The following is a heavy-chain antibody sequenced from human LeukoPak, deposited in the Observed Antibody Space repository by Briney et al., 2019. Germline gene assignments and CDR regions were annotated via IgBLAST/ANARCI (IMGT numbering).Heavy chain of an antibody. CDR3: ARGLHDHSKEKRLIY. Sequence: SETLSLTCAVYGGSFSGYYWSWIRQPPGKGLEWIGEINHSGSTNYNPSLKSRVTISVDTSKNQFSLKLSSVTAADTAVYYCARGLHDHSKEKRLIYWGQGTLVTVSS. V-gene: IGHV4-34*01. CDR1: GGSFSGYY. CDR2: INHSGST. D-gene: IGHD4-11*01. J-gene: IGHJ4*02.